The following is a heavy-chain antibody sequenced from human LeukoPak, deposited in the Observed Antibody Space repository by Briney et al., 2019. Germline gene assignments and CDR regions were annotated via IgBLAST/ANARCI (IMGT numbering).Heavy chain of an antibody. V-gene: IGHV3-30*01. CDR3: ARAMGYDFFLDGFDP. J-gene: IGHJ5*02. CDR1: GFTFSSYA. Sequence: PGRSLRLSCAASGFTFSSYALHWVHQAPSKGLEWVALISYDEINKYYADSVKGRFTISRDTSKNTLYLQMNSLRAEDTAVYYCARAMGYDFFLDGFDPWGQGTLVTVSS. D-gene: IGHD3-3*01. CDR2: ISYDEINK.